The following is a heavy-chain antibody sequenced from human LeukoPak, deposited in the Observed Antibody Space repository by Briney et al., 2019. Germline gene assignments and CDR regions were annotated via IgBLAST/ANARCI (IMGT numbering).Heavy chain of an antibody. J-gene: IGHJ5*02. D-gene: IGHD5-12*01. CDR2: INPNSGGT. CDR3: ARGKPDIVATIRSPNGWFDP. Sequence: GASVKVSCKASGYTFTGYYMHWVRQAPGQGLEWMGWINPNSGGTNYAQKFQGRVTMTRDTSTSTAYMELSRLRSDDTAVYYCARGKPDIVATIRSPNGWFDPWGQGTLVTVSS. V-gene: IGHV1-2*02. CDR1: GYTFTGYY.